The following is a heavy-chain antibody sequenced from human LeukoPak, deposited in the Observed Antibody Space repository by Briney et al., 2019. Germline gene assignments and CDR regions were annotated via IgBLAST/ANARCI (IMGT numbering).Heavy chain of an antibody. CDR1: GGSISSSSYY. V-gene: IGHV4-39*07. CDR3: ASTPRVVTAILGVDY. D-gene: IGHD2-21*02. CDR2: IYYSGST. Sequence: PSETLSLTCTVSGGSISSSSYYWGWIRQPPGKGLEWIGSIYYSGSTYYNPSLKSRVTISVDTSKNQFSLKLSSVTAADTAVYYCASTPRVVTAILGVDYWGQGTLVTVSS. J-gene: IGHJ4*02.